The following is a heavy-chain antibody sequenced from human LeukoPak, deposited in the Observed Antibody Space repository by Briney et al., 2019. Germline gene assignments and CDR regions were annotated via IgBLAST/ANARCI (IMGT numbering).Heavy chain of an antibody. Sequence: GGSLRLSCAASGFTFSDYYMSWIRQAPGKGLEWVSYISSSGSTIYYADSVKGRFTISRDNAKNSLYLQMNSLRAEDTAVYYCASRRVLGLIWFGELYYWGQGTLVTVSS. D-gene: IGHD3-10*01. CDR2: ISSSGSTI. CDR3: ASRRVLGLIWFGELYY. V-gene: IGHV3-11*01. CDR1: GFTFSDYY. J-gene: IGHJ4*02.